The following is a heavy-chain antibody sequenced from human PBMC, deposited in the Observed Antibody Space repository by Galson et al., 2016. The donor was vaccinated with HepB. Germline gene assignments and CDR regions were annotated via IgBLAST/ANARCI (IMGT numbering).Heavy chain of an antibody. V-gene: IGHV3-23*01. J-gene: IGHJ4*02. Sequence: SLRLSCAASGFPFSSYTMTWVRQSPGKGLEWVSAISDSGTNTYYADSVKGRFTISRDNSRNTLYLQMNSLRAEDTAIYYCAKGRGTVSPDYWGRGTLVTVSS. CDR2: ISDSGTNT. CDR1: GFPFSSYT. CDR3: AKGRGTVSPDY. D-gene: IGHD1-14*01.